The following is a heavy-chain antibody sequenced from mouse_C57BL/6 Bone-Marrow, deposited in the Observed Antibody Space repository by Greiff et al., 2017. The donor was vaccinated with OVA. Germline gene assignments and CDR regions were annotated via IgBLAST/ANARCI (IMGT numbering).Heavy chain of an antibody. Sequence: QVQLQQPGAGLVKPGASVKGSCKASGYTFTSYWMHWVKQRPGQGLEWIGRIHPSDSDTNYNQKFKGKATLTVDKSSSTAYMQLSSVTSEDSAVYYCAIGYYGSSYGFAYWGQGTLVTVSA. V-gene: IGHV1-74*01. D-gene: IGHD1-1*01. J-gene: IGHJ3*01. CDR2: IHPSDSDT. CDR3: AIGYYGSSYGFAY. CDR1: GYTFTSYW.